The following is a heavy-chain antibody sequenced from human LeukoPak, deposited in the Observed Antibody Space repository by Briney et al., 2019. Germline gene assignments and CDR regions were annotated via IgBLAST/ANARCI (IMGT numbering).Heavy chain of an antibody. CDR2: IYHSGST. V-gene: IGHV4-38-2*02. CDR1: GYSISSDYY. J-gene: IGHJ4*02. Sequence: SETLSLTCTVSGYSISSDYYWGWVRQPPGKGLEWIGSIYHSGSTYYNPSLKSRVTISVDTSKNQFSLKLTSVTAADSAVYYCARAIEVGAMTPFDYWGQGTLVTVSS. D-gene: IGHD1-26*01. CDR3: ARAIEVGAMTPFDY.